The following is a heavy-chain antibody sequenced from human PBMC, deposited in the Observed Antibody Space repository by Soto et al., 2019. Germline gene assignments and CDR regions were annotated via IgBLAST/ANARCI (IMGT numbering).Heavy chain of an antibody. CDR2: ISGSGGST. Sequence: QPGGSLRLSCAASGFTFSSYAMSWVRQAPGKGLEWVSAISGSGGSTYYADSVKGRFTISRDNSKNTLYLQMNSLRAEDTAVYYCAKPMLRFLEWLLYPKPYYFDYWGQGTLVTVSS. D-gene: IGHD3-3*01. V-gene: IGHV3-23*01. CDR1: GFTFSSYA. J-gene: IGHJ4*02. CDR3: AKPMLRFLEWLLYPKPYYFDY.